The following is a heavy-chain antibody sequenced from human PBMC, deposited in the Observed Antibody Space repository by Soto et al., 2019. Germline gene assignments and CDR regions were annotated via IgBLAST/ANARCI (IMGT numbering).Heavy chain of an antibody. V-gene: IGHV4-59*11. CDR3: ARDGREASGMDV. Sequence: LALTCTVSGGSISSHYWSWVRQAPGKGLEWIGHIYYRGSTTYNPSLRSRSTISVDTSNNQFSLKLNSVTTADTAVYYCARDGREASGMDVWGQGTKVTVSS. J-gene: IGHJ6*02. D-gene: IGHD1-26*01. CDR2: IYYRGST. CDR1: GGSISSHY.